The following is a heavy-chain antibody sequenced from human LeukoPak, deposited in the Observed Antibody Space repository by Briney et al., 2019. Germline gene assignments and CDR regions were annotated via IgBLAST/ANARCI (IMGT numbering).Heavy chain of an antibody. D-gene: IGHD3-22*01. V-gene: IGHV4-31*03. CDR3: ARVHCGYYYFDY. CDR2: IYYSGST. CDR1: GGSISSGGYY. J-gene: IGHJ4*02. Sequence: SETLSLTCTVSGGSISSGGYYWSWIRQHPGKGLEWIGYIYYSGSTYYNLSLKSRVTISVDTSKNQFSLKLSSVTAADTAVYYCARVHCGYYYFDYWGQGTLVTVSS.